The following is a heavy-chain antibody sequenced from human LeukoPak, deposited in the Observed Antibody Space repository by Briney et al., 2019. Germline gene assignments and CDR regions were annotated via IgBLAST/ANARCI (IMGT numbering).Heavy chain of an antibody. CDR2: ISGSDAGT. D-gene: IGHD2/OR15-2a*01. Sequence: GGSLRLSCAASGFTFSSYAMTWVRQAPGKGLEWVSAISGSDAGTYYADPVKGRFTISRDNSKNTLYLQMNSLRAEDTAIYYCAKERSFGTWLGDYWGQGTLVTVSS. CDR3: AKERSFGTWLGDY. CDR1: GFTFSSYA. J-gene: IGHJ4*02. V-gene: IGHV3-23*01.